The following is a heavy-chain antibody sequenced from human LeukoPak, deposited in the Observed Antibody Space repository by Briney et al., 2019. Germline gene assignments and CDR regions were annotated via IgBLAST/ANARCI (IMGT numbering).Heavy chain of an antibody. CDR3: ARGSSSDYFDY. V-gene: IGHV4-59*08. D-gene: IGHD6-6*01. Sequence: SETLSLTCTVSGGSISSYYWSWIRQPPGKGLEWIGSIYYSGSTNYNPSLKSRVTISVDTSKNQFSLKLSSVTAADTAVYYCARGSSSDYFDYWGQGTLVTVSS. CDR2: IYYSGST. CDR1: GGSISSYY. J-gene: IGHJ4*02.